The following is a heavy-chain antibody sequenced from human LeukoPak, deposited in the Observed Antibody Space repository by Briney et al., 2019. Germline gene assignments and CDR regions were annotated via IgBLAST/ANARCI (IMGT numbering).Heavy chain of an antibody. D-gene: IGHD2-2*01. CDR1: GFTFSSYA. CDR3: ANGEASAR. Sequence: PGRSLRLSCAASGFTFSSYAMHWVRQAPGKGLEWVAVISYDGSNKYYADSVKGRFTISRDNSKNTLYLQMNSLRAEDTAVYYCANGEASARWGQGTLVTVSS. CDR2: ISYDGSNK. J-gene: IGHJ4*02. V-gene: IGHV3-30-3*01.